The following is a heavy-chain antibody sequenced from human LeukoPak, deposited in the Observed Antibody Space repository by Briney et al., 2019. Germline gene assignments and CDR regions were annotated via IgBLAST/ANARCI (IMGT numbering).Heavy chain of an antibody. CDR3: ARDFYGGYSYGPFDY. Sequence: ASVKVSCKASGYTFTGYYLHWVRQAPGQGLEWMGWINPNSGGTNFAQKFQARVTMTRDTSITTAYMELSRLRSDDTAVYYCARDFYGGYSYGPFDYWGQGTLVTVSS. J-gene: IGHJ4*02. D-gene: IGHD5-18*01. CDR2: INPNSGGT. CDR1: GYTFTGYY. V-gene: IGHV1-2*02.